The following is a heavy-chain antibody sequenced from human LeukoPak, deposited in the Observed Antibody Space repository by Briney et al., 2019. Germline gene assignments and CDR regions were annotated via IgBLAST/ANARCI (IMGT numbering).Heavy chain of an antibody. CDR2: INPNSGGT. CDR1: GYTLTDYN. Sequence: ASVKVSCKASGYTLTDYNMHWVRQAPGQGLEWMGRINPNSGGTNYAQKFQGRVTMTRDTSISTAYMELSRLRSDDTAVYYCASAPRYGGWGFDSWGQGTLVTVSS. V-gene: IGHV1-2*02. D-gene: IGHD4-23*01. CDR3: ASAPRYGGWGFDS. J-gene: IGHJ4*02.